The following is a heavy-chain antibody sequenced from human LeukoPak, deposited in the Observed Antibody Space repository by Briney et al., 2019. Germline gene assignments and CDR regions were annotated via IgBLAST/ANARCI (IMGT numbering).Heavy chain of an antibody. CDR2: IIPIFGTA. D-gene: IGHD4-17*01. J-gene: IGHJ4*02. V-gene: IGHV1-69*06. CDR3: ATGGHYGDYFLPDN. CDR1: GGTFSSYD. Sequence: ASVKVSCKASGGTFSSYDISWVRQAPGQGLEWMGGIIPIFGTANYAQKFQGRVTITADKSTSTAYMELSSLRSEDTAVYYCATGGHYGDYFLPDNWGQGTLVTVSS.